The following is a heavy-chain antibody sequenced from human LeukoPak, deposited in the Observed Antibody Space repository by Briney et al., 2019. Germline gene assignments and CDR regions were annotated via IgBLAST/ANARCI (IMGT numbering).Heavy chain of an antibody. Sequence: GGSLRLSCAASGFTFSSYDMNWVRQAPGKGLAWVSTISGSGGATYYADSVKGRFTISRDNSKNTLYLQMNSLRAEDTAVYYCAKVGDYEEGWFDPWDQGTLVTVSS. V-gene: IGHV3-23*01. D-gene: IGHD4-17*01. J-gene: IGHJ5*02. CDR2: ISGSGGAT. CDR3: AKVGDYEEGWFDP. CDR1: GFTFSSYD.